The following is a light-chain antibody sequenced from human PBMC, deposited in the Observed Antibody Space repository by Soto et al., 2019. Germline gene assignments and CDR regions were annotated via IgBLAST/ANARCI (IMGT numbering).Light chain of an antibody. V-gene: IGKV1-5*01. J-gene: IGKJ1*01. Sequence: DIQMTQSPYTLSASVGGRVTITCRASQNINRWLAWYQQKPGEAPKLLITDASSLKSGVPSRFSGSGSETEFTLSISSLQPDDFATYYCIPYNGYPWTFGHGTKVEI. CDR2: DAS. CDR3: IPYNGYPWT. CDR1: QNINRW.